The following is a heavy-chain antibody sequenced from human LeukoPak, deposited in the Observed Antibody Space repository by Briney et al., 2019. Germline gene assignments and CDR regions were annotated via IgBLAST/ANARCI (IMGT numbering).Heavy chain of an antibody. CDR2: IYYTGST. CDR3: ARPLNTVHDTFDV. J-gene: IGHJ3*01. D-gene: IGHD4-11*01. V-gene: IGHV4-31*03. CDR1: GGSVSSGGYY. Sequence: SETLSLTCTVSGGSVSSGGYYWVWIRQRPGKGLEWIGYIYYTGSTSYNPSLKSRPTIAVDTSKNQFSLKLSSVTAADTAVYYCARPLNTVHDTFDVWGQGTMVTVSS.